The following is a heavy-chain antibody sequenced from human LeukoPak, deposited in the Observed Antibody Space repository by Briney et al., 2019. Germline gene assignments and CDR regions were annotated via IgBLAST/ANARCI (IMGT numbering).Heavy chain of an antibody. CDR1: GGSISSYY. CDR2: IYYSGST. Sequence: PSETLSLTCTASGGSISSYYWSWIRQPPGKGLEWIAYIYYSGSTNYNPSLKSRVTISVDTSKNQFSLKLSSVTAADTAVYYCARDQICSSTSCYQGASYYYYMDVWGKGTTVTVSS. D-gene: IGHD2-2*01. V-gene: IGHV4-59*01. CDR3: ARDQICSSTSCYQGASYYYYMDV. J-gene: IGHJ6*03.